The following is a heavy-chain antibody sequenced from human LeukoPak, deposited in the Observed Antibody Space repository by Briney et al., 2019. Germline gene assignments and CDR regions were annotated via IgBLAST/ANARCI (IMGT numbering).Heavy chain of an antibody. CDR2: IYYSGST. Sequence: SETLSLTCTVPGGSISSYYWSWIRQPPGKGLEWIGYIYYSGSTNYNPSLKSRVTISVDMSKNQFSLKLSSVTAADTAVYYCARGGPPVTIFGVVISWFDPWGQGTLVTVSS. CDR3: ARGGPPVTIFGVVISWFDP. V-gene: IGHV4-59*01. CDR1: GGSISSYY. D-gene: IGHD3-3*01. J-gene: IGHJ5*02.